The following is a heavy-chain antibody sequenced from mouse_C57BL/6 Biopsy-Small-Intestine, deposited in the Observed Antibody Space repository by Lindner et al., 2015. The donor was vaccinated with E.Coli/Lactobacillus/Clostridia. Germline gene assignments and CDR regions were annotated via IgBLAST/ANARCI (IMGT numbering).Heavy chain of an antibody. D-gene: IGHD1-1*01. CDR3: ASGWVSTVPDW. J-gene: IGHJ4*01. Sequence: SVKVSCKASGGTFSSYAISWVRQAPGQGLEWMGGIIPIFGTANYAQKFQGRVPITADESTSTAYMELSSLRSEDTAVYYCASGWVSTVPDWWGQGTLVTVSS. V-gene: IGHV1-81*01. CDR2: IIPIFGTA. CDR1: GGTFSSYA.